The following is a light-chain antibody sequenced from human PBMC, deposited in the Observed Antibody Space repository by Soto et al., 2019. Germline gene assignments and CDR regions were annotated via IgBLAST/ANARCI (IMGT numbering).Light chain of an antibody. V-gene: IGLV2-14*01. CDR2: AVS. CDR1: SSDVGGYNY. CDR3: SSDTSSSTVV. J-gene: IGLJ2*01. Sequence: QSVLTQPASVSGSPGQSITISCTGTSSDVGGYNYVSWYQQHPGKAPQLMIYAVSNRPSGVSNRFSGSKSGNTASLTISGLQAEDEADYYCSSDTSSSTVVFGGGTKLTVL.